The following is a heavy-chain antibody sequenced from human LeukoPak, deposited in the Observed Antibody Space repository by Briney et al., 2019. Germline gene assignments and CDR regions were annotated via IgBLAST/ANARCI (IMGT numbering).Heavy chain of an antibody. CDR1: GITISSYG. Sequence: GGSLTLSCAVSGITISSYGMSWVRQAPGKGLEWVAGMSDSGGRTNYADSVKGRFTISRDNPKNTLYLQMNSLRAEDTAVYFCATRGVVIRVILVGFHKEAYYFDSWGQGALVTVSS. D-gene: IGHD3-22*01. V-gene: IGHV3-23*01. CDR3: ATRGVVIRVILVGFHKEAYYFDS. J-gene: IGHJ4*02. CDR2: MSDSGGRT.